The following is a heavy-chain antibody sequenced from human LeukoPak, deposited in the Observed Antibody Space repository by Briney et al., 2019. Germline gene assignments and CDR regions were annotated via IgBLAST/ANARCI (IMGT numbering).Heavy chain of an antibody. V-gene: IGHV3-74*03. D-gene: IGHD6-19*01. CDR2: VDSDGEIT. CDR1: GFNVYSYW. J-gene: IGHJ4*02. Sequence: PGGSLRLSCAASGFNVYSYWMHWVRQVPGKGLEWVARVDSDGEITTYADAVKGRFTNSRDNAKSTLYLQMKGLRAEDAAVYYCAREGTLALAFDYWGQGTLVAVSS. CDR3: AREGTLALAFDY.